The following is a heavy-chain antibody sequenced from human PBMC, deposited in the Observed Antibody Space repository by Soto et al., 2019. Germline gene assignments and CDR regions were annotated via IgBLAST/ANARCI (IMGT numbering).Heavy chain of an antibody. Sequence: SETLSLTCTVSGGSISSYYWSWIRQPPGKGLEWIGYIYYSGRTNYNPPLKSRVTISVDTSKNQFSLKLSSVTAADTAVYYCARGDTGSSWYWFDPWGQGTLVTVSS. V-gene: IGHV4-59*01. D-gene: IGHD6-13*01. CDR3: ARGDTGSSWYWFDP. J-gene: IGHJ5*01. CDR2: IYYSGRT. CDR1: GGSISSYY.